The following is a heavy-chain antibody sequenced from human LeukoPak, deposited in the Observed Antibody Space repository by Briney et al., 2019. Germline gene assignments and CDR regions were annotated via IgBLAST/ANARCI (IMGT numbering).Heavy chain of an antibody. J-gene: IGHJ3*02. CDR3: AKDRHRILTGYPPDAFDI. V-gene: IGHV3-30*02. Sequence: GGSLRLSCAASGFTFSSYGMHWVRQAPGKGLEWVAFIRYDGSNKYYADSVKGRFTISRDNSKNTLYLQMNSLRAEDTAVYYCAKDRHRILTGYPPDAFDIWGQGTVVTVSS. CDR1: GFTFSSYG. CDR2: IRYDGSNK. D-gene: IGHD3-9*01.